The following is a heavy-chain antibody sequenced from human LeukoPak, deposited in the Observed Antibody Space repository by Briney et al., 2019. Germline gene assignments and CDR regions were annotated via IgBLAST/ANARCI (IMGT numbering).Heavy chain of an antibody. V-gene: IGHV4-4*02. D-gene: IGHD6-19*01. J-gene: IGHJ4*02. CDR1: GGSISSSNW. Sequence: SETLSLTCAVSGGSISSSNWWSWVRQPPGKGLEWIGEIYHSGSTNYNPSLKSRVTISVDKSKNQFSLKLSSVTAADTAVYYCARVGIAVAGPSIDYWGQGILVTVSS. CDR2: IYHSGST. CDR3: ARVGIAVAGPSIDY.